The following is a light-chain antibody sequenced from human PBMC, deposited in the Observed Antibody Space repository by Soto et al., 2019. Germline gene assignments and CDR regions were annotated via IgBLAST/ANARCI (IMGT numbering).Light chain of an antibody. CDR3: CSYAGSATFV. V-gene: IGLV2-23*03. CDR2: EGS. Sequence: ALTQPASVSGSPGQSITISCTGTSSVVGSYNLVSWYQQHPGKAPKLMIYEGSKRPSGVSNRFSGSKSGNTASLTISGLQAEDEADYFCCSYAGSATFVFGTGTKVTVL. CDR1: SSVVGSYNL. J-gene: IGLJ1*01.